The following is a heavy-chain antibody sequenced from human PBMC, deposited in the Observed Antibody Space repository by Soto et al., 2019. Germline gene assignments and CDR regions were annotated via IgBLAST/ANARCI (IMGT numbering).Heavy chain of an antibody. D-gene: IGHD3-9*01. Sequence: GGSLRRSCAASGVTFSSYAMHWVRQAPGKGLEWVSAISGSGGSTYYADSVKGRFTISRDNSKNTLYLQMNSLRAEDTAVYYCAKDHDGYYNVISWFDPWGQGTLVTVSS. J-gene: IGHJ5*02. CDR1: GVTFSSYA. V-gene: IGHV3-23*01. CDR3: AKDHDGYYNVISWFDP. CDR2: ISGSGGST.